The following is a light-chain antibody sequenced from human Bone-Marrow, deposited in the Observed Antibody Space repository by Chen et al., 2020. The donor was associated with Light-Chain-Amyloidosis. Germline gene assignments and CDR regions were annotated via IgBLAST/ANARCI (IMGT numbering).Light chain of an antibody. CDR2: WAS. Sequence: DIVMTQSPASLPVSLAERATINCKSSQSLLHISNNKNYLACYQQKPGQPHKLLIYWASTRESGVPVRFSGRGYGTDFTLIINSLQAEDVALYYLRQNYGSPRTFGQGTKVEI. CDR3: RQNYGSPRT. J-gene: IGKJ1*01. V-gene: IGKV4-1*01. CDR1: QSLLHISNNKNY.